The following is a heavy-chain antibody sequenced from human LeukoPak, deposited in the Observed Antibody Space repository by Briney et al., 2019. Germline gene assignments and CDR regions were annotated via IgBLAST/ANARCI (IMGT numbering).Heavy chain of an antibody. D-gene: IGHD3-10*01. CDR2: ISGSGGST. V-gene: IGHV3-23*01. CDR3: AKEGPMARGVIITSSWFDP. CDR1: GFTFSSYA. Sequence: GGSLRLSCAASGFTFSSYAMSWVRQAPGKGLEWVSAISGSGGSTYYADSVKGRFTISRDNSKNTLYLQMNSLRAEDTAVYYCAKEGPMARGVIITSSWFDPWGQGTLVTVSS. J-gene: IGHJ5*02.